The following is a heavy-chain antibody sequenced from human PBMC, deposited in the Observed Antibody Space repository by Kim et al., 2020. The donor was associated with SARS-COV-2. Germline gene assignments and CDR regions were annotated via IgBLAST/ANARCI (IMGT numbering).Heavy chain of an antibody. J-gene: IGHJ5*02. D-gene: IGHD2-15*01. Sequence: ADSVKGRFTISSDNAKNTLYLQVNSLKDEETAVDHWARKECNGGSCAFDTWGQGTLVTVSS. V-gene: IGHV3-74*01. CDR3: ARKECNGGSCAFDT.